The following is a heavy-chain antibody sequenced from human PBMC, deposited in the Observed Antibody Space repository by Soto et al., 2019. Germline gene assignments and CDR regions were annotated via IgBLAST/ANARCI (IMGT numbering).Heavy chain of an antibody. CDR3: AKADCGGDCYSVIKYYFDY. J-gene: IGHJ4*02. Sequence: GESLKISCAASGFTFSSYGMHWVRQAPGKGLEWVAVITYDGSNKYYADSVKGRFTISRDNSKNTLYLQMNSLRAEDTAVYYCAKADCGGDCYSVIKYYFDYWGQGTLVTVSS. D-gene: IGHD2-21*02. CDR2: ITYDGSNK. CDR1: GFTFSSYG. V-gene: IGHV3-30*18.